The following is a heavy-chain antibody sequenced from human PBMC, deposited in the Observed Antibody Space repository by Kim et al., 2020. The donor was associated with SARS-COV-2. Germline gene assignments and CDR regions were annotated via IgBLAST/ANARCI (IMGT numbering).Heavy chain of an antibody. V-gene: IGHV4-34*01. J-gene: IGHJ6*02. Sequence: SETLSLTCAVYGGSFSGYYWSWIRQPPGKGLEWIGEINHSGSTNYNPSLKSRVTISVDTSKNQFSLKLSSVTAADTAVYYCARARSSSSAFHYYYYYYGMDVWGQGTTVTVSS. D-gene: IGHD6-6*01. CDR2: INHSGST. CDR3: ARARSSSSAFHYYYYYYGMDV. CDR1: GGSFSGYY.